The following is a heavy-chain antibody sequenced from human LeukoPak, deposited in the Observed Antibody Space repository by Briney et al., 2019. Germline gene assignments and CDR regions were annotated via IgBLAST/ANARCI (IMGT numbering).Heavy chain of an antibody. J-gene: IGHJ4*02. D-gene: IGHD3-22*01. CDR3: AKNKTTGGMIAVDGPPDY. CDR1: GFTFSSSA. Sequence: GGSLRLSCAASGFTFSSSAMSWVRQVPGKGLEWVSGISASGGSTYYADSVRGRFTISRDNSKNTLYVQMNSLRDEDTAVYYCAKNKTTGGMIAVDGPPDYWGQGTLVTVSS. V-gene: IGHV3-23*01. CDR2: ISASGGST.